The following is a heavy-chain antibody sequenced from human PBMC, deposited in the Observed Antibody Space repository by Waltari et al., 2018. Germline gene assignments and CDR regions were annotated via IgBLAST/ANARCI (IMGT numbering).Heavy chain of an antibody. J-gene: IGHJ4*02. CDR1: GFTFSDAW. CDR2: IRRKTDGWTI. Sequence: EVQLVESGGGLVEPGGSLRLSCAASGFTFSDAWMAWIRQAPGKGVGGVGRIRRKTDGWTIDYAAPVKGRFSISRDDSRSTLYLQMNSLKIEDAGVYFCSTGGGTSDYWGQGTLVTVSS. D-gene: IGHD3-16*01. CDR3: STGGGTSDY. V-gene: IGHV3-15*01.